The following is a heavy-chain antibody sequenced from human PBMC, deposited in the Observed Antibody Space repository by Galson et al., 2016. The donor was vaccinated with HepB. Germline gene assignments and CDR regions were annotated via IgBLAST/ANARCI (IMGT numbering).Heavy chain of an antibody. D-gene: IGHD1-7*01. CDR1: GYTFTGYY. J-gene: IGHJ4*02. Sequence: SVKVSCKASGYTFTGYYMHWVRQAPGQGLEWMGWINPNSGGTNYAQKFQGRVTMTRDTSISTAYMELSRLRSDDTAVYYCARDGAGITGTTDYFEYWGQGTRVTVSS. CDR2: INPNSGGT. V-gene: IGHV1-2*02. CDR3: ARDGAGITGTTDYFEY.